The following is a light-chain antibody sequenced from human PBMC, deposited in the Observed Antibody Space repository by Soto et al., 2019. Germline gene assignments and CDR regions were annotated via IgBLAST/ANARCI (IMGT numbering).Light chain of an antibody. CDR1: QSVSTN. Sequence: EIVMTQSPATLSVSQGERATLSCRASQSVSTNVAWYQQRPGQPPRLLIYGASTRATGIPARFSGSGSGTELTLTISSLQSEDFAVDYCQHYNSLPPNTFGQGTKLEI. J-gene: IGKJ2*01. V-gene: IGKV3-15*01. CDR2: GAS. CDR3: QHYNSLPPNT.